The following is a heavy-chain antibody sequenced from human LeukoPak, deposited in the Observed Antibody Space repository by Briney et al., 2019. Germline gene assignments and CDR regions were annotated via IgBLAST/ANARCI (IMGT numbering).Heavy chain of an antibody. CDR1: GDSISSGGYY. J-gene: IGHJ6*02. D-gene: IGHD3-3*01. CDR3: ASRPRRIDFWSGYSSYYYSGLDV. CDR2: SNQSGIT. Sequence: PSETLSLTCTVSGDSISSGGYYWTWVRQPPGKGLDWIGESNQSGITNYNPSIKSRVPISVDTSKTQFSLKLSSVNAADTAVYYCASRPRRIDFWSGYSSYYYSGLDVWGQGPTVTVSS. V-gene: IGHV4-39*07.